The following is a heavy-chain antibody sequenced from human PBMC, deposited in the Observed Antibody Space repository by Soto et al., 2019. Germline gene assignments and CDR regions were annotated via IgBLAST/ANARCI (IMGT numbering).Heavy chain of an antibody. CDR2: MSYSGST. J-gene: IGHJ5*02. Sequence: SETLSLTCTVSGGSVSKSSYYWVWIRQPPGKGLEWVGSMSYSGSTYYNPSLKSRVAISVDTSKNQLSLQVSSVTAADTAVYYCSRRAPEGFDPWGQGTLVTVSS. CDR1: GGSVSKSSYY. V-gene: IGHV4-39*01. CDR3: SRRAPEGFDP.